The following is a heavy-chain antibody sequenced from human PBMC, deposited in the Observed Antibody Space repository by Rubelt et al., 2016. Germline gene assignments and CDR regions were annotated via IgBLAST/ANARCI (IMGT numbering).Heavy chain of an antibody. Sequence: SYAMHWVRQAPGKGLEWVAVISYDGSNKYYADSVKGRFTISRDNSKNTLYLQMNSLRAEDTAVYYCAREAFDYWGQGTLVTVSS. J-gene: IGHJ4*02. CDR3: AREAFDY. V-gene: IGHV3-30*04. CDR1: SYA. CDR2: ISYDGSNK.